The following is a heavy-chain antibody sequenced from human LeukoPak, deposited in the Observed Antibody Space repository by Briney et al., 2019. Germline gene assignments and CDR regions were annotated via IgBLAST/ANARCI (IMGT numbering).Heavy chain of an antibody. V-gene: IGHV4-39*01. Sequence: SETLSLTCTVSGDSLTRNYYYWGWIRQSPGKGLEWIGSFYYTGSTYYNPSLKSRATISVDTSKNQFSLRLTSVTVADTAVYFCARSTPMSIAVAVDVLWGWFDPWGQGTLVTVSS. CDR2: FYYTGST. D-gene: IGHD2-15*01. CDR3: ARSTPMSIAVAVDVLWGWFDP. CDR1: GDSLTRNYYY. J-gene: IGHJ5*02.